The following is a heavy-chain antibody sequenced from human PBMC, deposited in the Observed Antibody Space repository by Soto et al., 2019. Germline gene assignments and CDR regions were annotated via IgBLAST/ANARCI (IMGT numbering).Heavy chain of an antibody. CDR2: IYYSGST. J-gene: IGHJ6*02. V-gene: IGHV4-39*01. CDR1: GGSISSSSYY. CDR3: ASSYDYVWGSLYYYYGMDV. D-gene: IGHD3-16*01. Sequence: SETLSLTCTVSGGSISSSSYYWGWIRQPPGKGLEWIGSIYYSGSTYYNPSLKSRVTISVDTSKNQFSLKLSSVTAADTAVYYCASSYDYVWGSLYYYYGMDVWGQGTTVTVSS.